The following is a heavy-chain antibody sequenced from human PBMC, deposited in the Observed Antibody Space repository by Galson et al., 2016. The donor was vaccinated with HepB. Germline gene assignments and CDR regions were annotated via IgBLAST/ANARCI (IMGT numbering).Heavy chain of an antibody. J-gene: IGHJ4*02. D-gene: IGHD1-14*01. V-gene: IGHV1-69*13. CDR1: GGTFSSYT. Sequence: SVKVSYKAPGGTFSSYTINWLRQAPGQGLEWVGGIIPIFESANITRKFQGRVTITADESTRTAYMELRNLRSGDTAIYYCAREAKVPTPLPDRDYFDDWGQGTLITVSS. CDR3: AREAKVPTPLPDRDYFDD. CDR2: IIPIFESA.